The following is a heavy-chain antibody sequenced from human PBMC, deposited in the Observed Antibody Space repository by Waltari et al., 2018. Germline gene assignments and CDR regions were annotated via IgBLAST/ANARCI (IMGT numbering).Heavy chain of an antibody. CDR3: AKGGYYDSSGYSFWYYYYGMDV. CDR1: GFTFSSYA. CDR2: ISGSGGST. J-gene: IGHJ6*02. Sequence: EVQLLESGGGLVQPGGSLRLSCAASGFTFSSYALSWVRQAPGKGLEWVSAISGSGGSTYYADSVKGRFTISRDNSKNTLYLQMNSLRAEDTAVYYCAKGGYYDSSGYSFWYYYYGMDVWGQGTTVTVSS. V-gene: IGHV3-23*01. D-gene: IGHD3-22*01.